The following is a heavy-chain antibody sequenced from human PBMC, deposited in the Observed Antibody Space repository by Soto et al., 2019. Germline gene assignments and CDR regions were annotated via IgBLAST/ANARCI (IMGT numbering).Heavy chain of an antibody. CDR2: IWYDGSNK. CDR1: GFTFSSYG. J-gene: IGHJ4*02. Sequence: QVQLVESGGGVVQPGGALRLSCAASGFTFSSYGMHWVRQAPGKGLEWVAGIWYDGSNKYYADSVKGRFTISRDNSKNTLYLQMNSLRAEDTAVYYCDFSFRGVIYFDYWGQGTLVTVSS. CDR3: DFSFRGVIYFDY. D-gene: IGHD3-10*01. V-gene: IGHV3-33*01.